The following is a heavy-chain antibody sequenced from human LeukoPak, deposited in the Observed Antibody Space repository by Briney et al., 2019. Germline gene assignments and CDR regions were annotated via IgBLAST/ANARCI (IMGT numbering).Heavy chain of an antibody. Sequence: GGSLRLSCAASGFTFSSYVMSWVRQAPGEGLEWVSAVIGCYTYYADAVRGRFTIARDNSKNTLFLEMNSLSAGDTAVYYCARGSSSSRAYYFDSWGLGTLVIVSS. CDR1: GFTFSSYV. D-gene: IGHD6-13*01. CDR2: VIGCYT. J-gene: IGHJ4*02. CDR3: ARGSSSSRAYYFDS. V-gene: IGHV3-23*01.